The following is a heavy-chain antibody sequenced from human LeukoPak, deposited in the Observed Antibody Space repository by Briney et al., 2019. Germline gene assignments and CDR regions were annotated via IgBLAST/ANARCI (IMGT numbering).Heavy chain of an antibody. CDR3: AKDRYLGINWYFDL. J-gene: IGHJ2*01. CDR2: ISGSGGST. CDR1: GFTFSSYA. D-gene: IGHD7-27*01. Sequence: QPVGSLRLSCAASGFTFSSYATSWVRQAPGKGLEWFSAISGSGGSTYYADSVKGRFTISRDNSKNTLYLQMNSLRAEDTAVYYCAKDRYLGINWYFDLWGRGTLVTVSS. V-gene: IGHV3-23*01.